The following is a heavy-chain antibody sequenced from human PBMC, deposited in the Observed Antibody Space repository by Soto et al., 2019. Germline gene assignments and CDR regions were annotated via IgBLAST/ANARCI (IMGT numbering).Heavy chain of an antibody. V-gene: IGHV3-9*01. D-gene: IGHD2-2*01. CDR3: AKDRAVVVPVSTSYFLYYGLDV. CDR2: VGWNGGDI. J-gene: IGHJ6*02. CDR1: GFTLDDCT. Sequence: GGSLRLSCAASGFTLDDCTMHWVRQAPGKGLEWVSGVGWNGGDIVYADSVKGRFTVSRDNTKNSLYLEVNSLRAEDTAIYYCAKDRAVVVPVSTSYFLYYGLDVWGQGTTVTVSS.